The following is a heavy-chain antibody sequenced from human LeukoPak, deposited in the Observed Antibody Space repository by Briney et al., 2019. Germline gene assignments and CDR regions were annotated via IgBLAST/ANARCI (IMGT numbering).Heavy chain of an antibody. D-gene: IGHD5-12*01. CDR3: ARGGYSGYDFLPDYYYGMDV. J-gene: IGHJ6*02. CDR2: IYSGGST. V-gene: IGHV3-53*04. Sequence: PGGSLRLSSAASGFTVSSNYMSWVRQAPGKGLGWVSVIYSGGSTYYADSVKGRFTISRHNSKNTLYLQMNSLRAEDTAVYYCARGGYSGYDFLPDYYYGMDVWGQGTTVTVSS. CDR1: GFTVSSNY.